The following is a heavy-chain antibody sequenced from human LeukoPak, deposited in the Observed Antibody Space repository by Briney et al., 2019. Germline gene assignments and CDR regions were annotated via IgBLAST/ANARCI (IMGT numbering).Heavy chain of an antibody. D-gene: IGHD4-17*01. CDR1: GGSISGSNYY. CDR3: ARDFGDHRIDY. Sequence: SEILSLTCTVSGGSISGSNYYWGWVRQSPEKGLEWIGSIIYSGTTHYDPSLRSRVTISVDTSKSQFSLRLTSVTAADTAVYYCARDFGDHRIDYWGQGTLVTVSS. V-gene: IGHV4-39*01. J-gene: IGHJ4*02. CDR2: IIYSGTT.